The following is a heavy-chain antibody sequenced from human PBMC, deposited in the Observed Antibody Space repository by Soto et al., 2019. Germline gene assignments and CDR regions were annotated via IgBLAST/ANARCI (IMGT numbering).Heavy chain of an antibody. D-gene: IGHD3-10*01. CDR2: IIGDGLYT. CDR3: ARGILGSATANDH. CDR1: GFTFSNYW. V-gene: IGHV3-74*03. J-gene: IGHJ4*02. Sequence: EVQLVESGGGLVQPGGSLILSCAASGFTFSNYWMFWVRQAPRKGLVWVSRIIGDGLYTTYADSVKGRFTISRDNAKNEVYLQMNSLRVEYTAVYYCARGILGSATANDHWGQGTLVTVSS.